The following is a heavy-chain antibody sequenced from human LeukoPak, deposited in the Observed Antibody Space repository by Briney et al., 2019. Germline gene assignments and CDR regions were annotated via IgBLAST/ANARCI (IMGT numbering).Heavy chain of an antibody. Sequence: GGSLRLSCAASGFTFSSYGMSWVRQAPGKGLEWVSAISGSGGSTYYADSVKGRFTISRDNAENSLYLQMNSLRAEDTAVYYCARGYSSGRYDYWGQGTLVTVSS. V-gene: IGHV3-23*01. CDR1: GFTFSSYG. CDR3: ARGYSSGRYDY. CDR2: ISGSGGST. D-gene: IGHD6-19*01. J-gene: IGHJ4*02.